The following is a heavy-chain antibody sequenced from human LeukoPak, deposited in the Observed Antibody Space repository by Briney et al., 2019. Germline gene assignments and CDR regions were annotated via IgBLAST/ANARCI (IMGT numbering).Heavy chain of an antibody. CDR3: VTHYFDSSGPKKNY. CDR2: INHSGST. Sequence: SETLSLTCAVYGGSFSGYYWSWIRQPPGKGLEWLGEINHSGSTNYNPSLKSRVTISVDTSKKQFSLKLSSVTAADTAVYYCVTHYFDSSGPKKNYWGQGTLVTVSS. CDR1: GGSFSGYY. J-gene: IGHJ4*02. V-gene: IGHV4-34*01. D-gene: IGHD3-22*01.